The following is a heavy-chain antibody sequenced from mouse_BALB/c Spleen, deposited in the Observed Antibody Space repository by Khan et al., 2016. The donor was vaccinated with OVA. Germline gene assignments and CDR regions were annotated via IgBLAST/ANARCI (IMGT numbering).Heavy chain of an antibody. CDR3: ARGNYYGYYFDY. CDR1: GYSITSGYA. J-gene: IGHJ2*01. V-gene: IGHV3-2*02. D-gene: IGHD1-1*01. CDR2: ISYSGVT. Sequence: VQLKQSGPGLVKPSQSLSLTCTVTGYSITSGYAWNWIRQFPGNKLEWMGYISYSGVTSSTPSLKSRISITRDTSKNQFFLQLTSVTTEDTATDYCARGNYYGYYFDYWGQGTTRTVSS.